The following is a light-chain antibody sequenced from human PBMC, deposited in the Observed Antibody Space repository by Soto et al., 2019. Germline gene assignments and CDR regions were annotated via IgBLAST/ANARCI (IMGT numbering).Light chain of an antibody. V-gene: IGLV1-40*01. J-gene: IGLJ2*01. CDR2: GNS. Sequence: QSALTQPPSVSGAPGQRVTISCTGSSSNIGAGYDVHWYQQLPGTAPKLLIYGNSNRPSGVPDRFSGSKSGTSASLAITGLQAEDEADYYCQSYDSSLSGLHVVFGGGTKRTVL. CDR3: QSYDSSLSGLHVV. CDR1: SSNIGAGYD.